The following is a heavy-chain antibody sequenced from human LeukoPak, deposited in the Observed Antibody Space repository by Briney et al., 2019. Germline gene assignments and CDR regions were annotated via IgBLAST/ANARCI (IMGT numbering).Heavy chain of an antibody. Sequence: GASVKVSCKASGYTFTSYYMHWVRQAPGQGLEWMGISNPSGGSTSYAQKFQGRVTMTRDTSTSTVYMELSSLRSEDTAVYYCARGGIVVVPAAIRWFDPWGQGTLVTVSS. CDR2: SNPSGGST. J-gene: IGHJ5*02. D-gene: IGHD2-2*01. CDR1: GYTFTSYY. V-gene: IGHV1-46*01. CDR3: ARGGIVVVPAAIRWFDP.